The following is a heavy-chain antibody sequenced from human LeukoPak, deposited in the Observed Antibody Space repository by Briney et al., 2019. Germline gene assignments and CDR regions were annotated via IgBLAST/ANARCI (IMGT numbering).Heavy chain of an antibody. Sequence: PGGSLRLSCAASGFTFSSYWMHWVRQAPGKGLVWVSRISSDGSSTSYADSVKGRFTISRDNAKNTLYLQMNSLRAEDTAVYYCAGERSTSFGCWGQGALVTVSS. CDR2: ISSDGSST. V-gene: IGHV3-74*01. D-gene: IGHD2-2*01. CDR3: AGERSTSFGC. CDR1: GFTFSSYW. J-gene: IGHJ4*02.